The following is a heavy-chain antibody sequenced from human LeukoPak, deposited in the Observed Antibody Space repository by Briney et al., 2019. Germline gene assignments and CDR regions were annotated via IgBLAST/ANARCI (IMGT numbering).Heavy chain of an antibody. CDR3: ARAFPAAKAGGKPRFDP. CDR2: INPNSGGT. CDR1: GYTFTGYY. J-gene: IGHJ5*02. V-gene: IGHV1-2*02. Sequence: VASVKVSCKASGYTFTGYYMHWVRQAPGQGLEWMGWINPNSGGTNYAQKFQGRVTMTRDTSISTAYMELSRLRSDDTAVYCCARAFPAAKAGGKPRFDPWGQGTLVTVSS. D-gene: IGHD2-2*01.